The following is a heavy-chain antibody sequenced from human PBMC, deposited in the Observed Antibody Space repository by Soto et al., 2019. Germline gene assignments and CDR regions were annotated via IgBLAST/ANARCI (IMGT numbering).Heavy chain of an antibody. D-gene: IGHD6-13*01. J-gene: IGHJ6*02. V-gene: IGHV4-59*08. CDR3: ARSDFYSSSWYYYYGMDV. CDR2: FYYSGST. CDR1: GGSISSYY. Sequence: SETLSLTCTVSGGSISSYYWSWIRQPPGKGQEWIGYFYYSGSTNYNPSLKSRVTISVDTSKNQFSLKLSSVTAADTAVYYCARSDFYSSSWYYYYGMDVWGQGTTVTVSS.